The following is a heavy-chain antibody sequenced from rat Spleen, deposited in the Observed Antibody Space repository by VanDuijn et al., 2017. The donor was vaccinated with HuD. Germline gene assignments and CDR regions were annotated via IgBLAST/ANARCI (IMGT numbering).Heavy chain of an antibody. Sequence: EVHLVESGGGLVQPGRSLKLSCAASGFTFTNYDMAWVRQAPGKGLEWVASITNASGRTYYPDSVKGRFTISRDKAKSTLYLQMNSLRSEDTATYYCTRAIYTTDYYYAKGYYVMDAWGQGASVTVSS. CDR1: GFTFTNYD. D-gene: IGHD1-6*01. CDR2: ITNASGRT. V-gene: IGHV5S23*01. CDR3: TRAIYTTDYYYAKGYYVMDA. J-gene: IGHJ4*01.